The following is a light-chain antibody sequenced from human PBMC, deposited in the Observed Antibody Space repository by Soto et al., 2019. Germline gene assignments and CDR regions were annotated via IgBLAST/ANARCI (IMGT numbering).Light chain of an antibody. CDR2: DVS. CDR1: NSDVGGYNY. J-gene: IGLJ1*01. V-gene: IGLV2-14*03. CDR3: TSFSSSTSPYV. Sequence: QSVLTQPASVSGSPGQSITISCTGTNSDVGGYNYVSWYQQHPGKAPKLLIYDVSSRPSGLSNRFSGSKSGNTASLIISGLQAEDEADYYCTSFSSSTSPYVFGTGTKV.